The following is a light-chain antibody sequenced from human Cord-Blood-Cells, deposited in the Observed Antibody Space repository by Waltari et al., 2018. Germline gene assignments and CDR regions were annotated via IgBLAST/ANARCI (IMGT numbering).Light chain of an antibody. V-gene: IGKV2-30*02. CDR3: MQGTHLPRT. Sequence: DVVMTQSPLSLPVTLGQPASISCRSSQSLVHSDGNTYLNWVQQRPGRAPRRLIYKVSNRDSGVPDRFSGSGSGTDFTLKISRVEAADVGVYYCMQGTHLPRTFGQGTKLEIK. CDR2: KVS. J-gene: IGKJ2*02. CDR1: QSLVHSDGNTY.